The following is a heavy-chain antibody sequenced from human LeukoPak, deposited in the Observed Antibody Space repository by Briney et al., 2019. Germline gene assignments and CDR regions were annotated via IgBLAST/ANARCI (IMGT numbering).Heavy chain of an antibody. Sequence: SETLSLTCTVSGGSISDYSWSWIRQPPGKGLEWIGSISYSGSTYYNPSLKSRVTISADTSKNQFSLKLSSVTAADTAVYYCARDFGMLMPFYFFDYWGQGTLVTVSS. J-gene: IGHJ4*02. D-gene: IGHD3-3*01. CDR1: GGSISDYS. CDR3: ARDFGMLMPFYFFDY. V-gene: IGHV4-39*02. CDR2: ISYSGST.